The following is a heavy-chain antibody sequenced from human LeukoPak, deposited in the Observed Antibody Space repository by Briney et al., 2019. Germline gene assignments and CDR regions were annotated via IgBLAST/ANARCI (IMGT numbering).Heavy chain of an antibody. V-gene: IGHV1-2*06. J-gene: IGHJ4*02. D-gene: IGHD6-13*01. Sequence: GASVKVSCKASGYTFTGHYMHWVRQAPGQGLEWMGRINPNSGGTNYAQKFQGRVTMTRDTSISTAYMELSRLRSDDTAVYYCARDLVSIAAAETVYWGQGTLVTVSS. CDR1: GYTFTGHY. CDR2: INPNSGGT. CDR3: ARDLVSIAAAETVY.